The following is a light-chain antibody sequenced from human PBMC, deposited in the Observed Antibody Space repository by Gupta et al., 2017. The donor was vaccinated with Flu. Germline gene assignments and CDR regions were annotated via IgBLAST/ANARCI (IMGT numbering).Light chain of an antibody. CDR3: QQYGSSPFT. V-gene: IGKV3-20*01. J-gene: IGKJ3*01. CDR1: QSISRSY. Sequence: ERATLSCRASQSISRSYLAWYQQKPGQAPRLLIYGASSRATGIPDRFSGSGSGTDFTLTISRLEPEDFAVYYCQQYGSSPFTFGPGTKVDIK. CDR2: GAS.